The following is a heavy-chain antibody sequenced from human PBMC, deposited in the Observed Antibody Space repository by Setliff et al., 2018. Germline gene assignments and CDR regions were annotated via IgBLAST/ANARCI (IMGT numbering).Heavy chain of an antibody. CDR3: AREDGTYYNFWSGYSTTPYYGMDV. CDR1: GYTLTELT. J-gene: IGHJ6*02. CDR2: FNPEDDEI. V-gene: IGHV1-24*01. D-gene: IGHD3-3*01. Sequence: ASVKVSCKVSGYTLTELTMYWVRQAPGKGLEWMGSFNPEDDEIIYAQKFQGRVTITADESTSTAYMELSSLRSEDTAVYYCAREDGTYYNFWSGYSTTPYYGMDVWGQGTTVTVSS.